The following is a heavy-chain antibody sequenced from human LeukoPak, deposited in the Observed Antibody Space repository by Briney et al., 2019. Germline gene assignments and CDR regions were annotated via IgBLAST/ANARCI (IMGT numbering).Heavy chain of an antibody. J-gene: IGHJ6*02. V-gene: IGHV3-49*04. CDR1: GFNFGDHA. D-gene: IGHD5-18*01. CDR3: SRGPIQLWVHNGVDV. CDR2: IRSKAYRGTT. Sequence: PGGSLRLSCTTSGFNFGDHAMTWVRQAPGKGLEWVGFIRSKAYRGTTEYAASVKGRFTISRDDSKSVVYLQMNSLKSEDTAVYYCSRGPIQLWVHNGVDVWGQGTTATVSS.